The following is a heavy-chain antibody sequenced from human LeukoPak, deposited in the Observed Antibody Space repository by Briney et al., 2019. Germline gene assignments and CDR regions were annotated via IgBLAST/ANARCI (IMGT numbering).Heavy chain of an antibody. CDR2: IYYSGST. CDR3: AREGDILIGTIQTTFDY. D-gene: IGHD3-9*01. Sequence: SETLSLTCTVSGGSISSTSYYWGWIRQPPGKGLEWIGSIYYSGSTYYNPSLKSRVTISVDTSKNQFSLKLSSVTAADTAVYYCAREGDILIGTIQTTFDYWGQGTLVTVSS. V-gene: IGHV4-39*07. CDR1: GGSISSTSYY. J-gene: IGHJ4*02.